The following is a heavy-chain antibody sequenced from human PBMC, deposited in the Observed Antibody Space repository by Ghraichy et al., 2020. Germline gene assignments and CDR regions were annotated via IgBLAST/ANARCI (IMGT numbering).Heavy chain of an antibody. CDR1: GGSISSSSYY. V-gene: IGHV4-39*01. J-gene: IGHJ4*02. CDR3: ARLTGTTIDY. CDR2: IYYSGST. D-gene: IGHD1-7*01. Sequence: SQTLSLTCAVSGGSISSSSYYWGWIRQPPGKGLEWIGSIYYSGSTYYNPSLKSQVTISVDTSKNQFSLKLSSVTAADTAVYYCARLTGTTIDYWGQGTLVTVSS.